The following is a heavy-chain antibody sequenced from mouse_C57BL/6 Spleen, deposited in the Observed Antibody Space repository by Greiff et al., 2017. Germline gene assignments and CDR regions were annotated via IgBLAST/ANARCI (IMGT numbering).Heavy chain of an antibody. V-gene: IGHV2-2*01. CDR2: LWRGGST. D-gene: IGHD1-1*01. Sequence: QVQLQQSGPGLVQPSQSLSITCTVSGFSLTSYGVNWVRPSPGKGLEWLGVLWRGGSTDYNAAFISRLSISKDNPKSQVFFKMNSLQADDTAIYYCARDGSSPYAMDYWGQGTSVTVSS. CDR3: ARDGSSPYAMDY. CDR1: GFSLTSYG. J-gene: IGHJ4*01.